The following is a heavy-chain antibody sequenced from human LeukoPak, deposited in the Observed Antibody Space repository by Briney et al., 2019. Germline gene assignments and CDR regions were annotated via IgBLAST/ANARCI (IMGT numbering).Heavy chain of an antibody. Sequence: GGSLRLSCAASGFTFSSYAMSWVRQAPGKGLKWVSSISGSGGSTYYADSVKGRFTISRDNSKNTLYLQMNSLGAEDTAVYYCASAIAVAGYYFDYWGQGALVTVSS. CDR1: GFTFSSYA. CDR2: ISGSGGST. J-gene: IGHJ4*02. D-gene: IGHD6-19*01. CDR3: ASAIAVAGYYFDY. V-gene: IGHV3-23*01.